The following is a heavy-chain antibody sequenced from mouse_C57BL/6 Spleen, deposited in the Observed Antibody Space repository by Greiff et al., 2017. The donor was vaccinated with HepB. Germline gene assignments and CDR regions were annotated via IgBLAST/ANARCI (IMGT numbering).Heavy chain of an antibody. CDR1: GFSFNTYA. J-gene: IGHJ4*01. CDR2: IRSKSNNYAT. CDR3: VRHLRWGDY. V-gene: IGHV10-1*01. Sequence: EVHLVESGGGLVQPKGSLKLSCAASGFSFNTYAMNWVRQAPGQGLEWVARIRSKSNNYATYYAESVKDRFTISREDSESMLNLQMNNLKTEDTAMYYCVRHLRWGDYWGQGTSVTVSS. D-gene: IGHD6-1*01.